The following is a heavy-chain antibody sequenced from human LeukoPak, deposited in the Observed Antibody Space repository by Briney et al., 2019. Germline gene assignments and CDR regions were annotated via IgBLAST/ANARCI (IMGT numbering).Heavy chain of an antibody. CDR2: ISYDGSNK. J-gene: IGHJ4*02. CDR1: GFTFSSYG. V-gene: IGHV3-30*18. Sequence: GGSLRLSCAASGFTFSSYGMHWVRQAPGKGLEWVAVISYDGSNKYYADFVKGRFTISRDNSKNTLYLQMNSLRAEDTAVYYCAKDLANLYFEAFDYWGQGTLVTVSS. CDR3: AKDLANLYFEAFDY. D-gene: IGHD3-9*01.